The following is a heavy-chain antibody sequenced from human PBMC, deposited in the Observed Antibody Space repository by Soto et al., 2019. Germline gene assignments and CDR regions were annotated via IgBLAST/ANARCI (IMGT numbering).Heavy chain of an antibody. CDR1: GFTVSNAL. D-gene: IGHD3-16*02. Sequence: GGSLRLSCVASGFTVSNALMSWVRQAPGKGLEWVGRIRGKSGGGTTDYAAPVKGRFTISRDDLKNTLYLQMNSLKTEDTTVYYCSTVPVGGQSLYRINWFNPKGEGTQVTVSS. CDR3: STVPVGGQSLYRINWFNP. CDR2: IRGKSGGGTT. J-gene: IGHJ5*02. V-gene: IGHV3-15*01.